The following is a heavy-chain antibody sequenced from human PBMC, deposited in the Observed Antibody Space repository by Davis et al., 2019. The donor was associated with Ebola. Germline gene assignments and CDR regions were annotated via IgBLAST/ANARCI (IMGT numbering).Heavy chain of an antibody. Sequence: PGGSLRLSCAVYGGSFSGYYWSWIRQPPGKGLEWIGEINHSGSTNYNPSLKSRVTISVDTSKNQFSLKLSSVTAADTAVYYCARGPTRRVVVVAATRIWFDPWGQGTLVTVSS. J-gene: IGHJ5*02. D-gene: IGHD2-15*01. V-gene: IGHV4-34*01. CDR1: GGSFSGYY. CDR3: ARGPTRRVVVVAATRIWFDP. CDR2: INHSGST.